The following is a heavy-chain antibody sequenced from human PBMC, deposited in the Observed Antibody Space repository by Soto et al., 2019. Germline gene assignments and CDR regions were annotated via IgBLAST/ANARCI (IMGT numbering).Heavy chain of an antibody. J-gene: IGHJ3*02. CDR3: TTDVPDFFVGAFDI. V-gene: IGHV3-15*07. Sequence: GGSLRLSCAASGFTFSNAWMNWVRQAPGKGLEWVGRIKSKTDGGTTDYAAPVKGRFTISRDDSKNTLYLQMNSLKTEDTAVYYCTTDVPDFFVGAFDIWGQGTMVTVSS. CDR1: GFTFSNAW. D-gene: IGHD3-3*01. CDR2: IKSKTDGGTT.